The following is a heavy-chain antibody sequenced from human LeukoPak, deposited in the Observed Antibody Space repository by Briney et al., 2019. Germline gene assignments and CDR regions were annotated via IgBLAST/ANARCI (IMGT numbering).Heavy chain of an antibody. J-gene: IGHJ4*02. Sequence: PGGSLRLSCAASGFTFSSYVLHWVREAPGKGLEWVAVISYDGSNKYYADSVKGRFTISRDNSKNTLYLQMNSLRAEDTAVYYCARSQGVAISYWGQGTLVTVSS. CDR2: ISYDGSNK. CDR1: GFTFSSYV. CDR3: ARSQGVAISY. V-gene: IGHV3-30*03. D-gene: IGHD3-3*01.